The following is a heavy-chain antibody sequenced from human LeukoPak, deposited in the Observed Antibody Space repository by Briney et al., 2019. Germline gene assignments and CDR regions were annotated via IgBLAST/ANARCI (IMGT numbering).Heavy chain of an antibody. V-gene: IGHV4-38-2*01. CDR2: IYHSGST. Sequence: PSETLSLTCAVSGYSISSGYYWGWIRQPPGKGLEWIGSIYHSGSTYYNPSLKSRVTISVDTSNNQFSLKLSSVTAADTAVYYCARLSSGSYYVIDYWGQGTLVTVSS. CDR3: ARLSSGSYYVIDY. J-gene: IGHJ4*02. D-gene: IGHD1-26*01. CDR1: GYSISSGYY.